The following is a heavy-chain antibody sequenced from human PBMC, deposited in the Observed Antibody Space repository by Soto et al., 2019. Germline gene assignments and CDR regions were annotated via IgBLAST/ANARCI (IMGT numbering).Heavy chain of an antibody. D-gene: IGHD4-17*01. CDR2: IWYDGSNK. Sequence: QVQLVESGGGVVQPGRSLRLSCAASGFTFSSYGMHWVRQAPGKGLEWVAVIWYDGSNKYYADSVKGRFTISRDNSKNTLYLQVNSLRAEDTAVYYCARTGGITVTRFFDYWGQGTLVTVSS. V-gene: IGHV3-33*01. CDR3: ARTGGITVTRFFDY. J-gene: IGHJ4*02. CDR1: GFTFSSYG.